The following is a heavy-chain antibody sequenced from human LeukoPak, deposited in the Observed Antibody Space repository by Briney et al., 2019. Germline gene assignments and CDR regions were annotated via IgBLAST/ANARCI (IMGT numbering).Heavy chain of an antibody. Sequence: PSETLSLTCTVSGGSISSSSYYWSWIRQPAGKGLEWIGRIYTSGSTNYNPSLKSRVTMSVDTSKNQFSLKLSSVTAADTAVYYCVGTRYCSSTSCSGDAFDIWGQGTMVTVSS. J-gene: IGHJ3*02. CDR3: VGTRYCSSTSCSGDAFDI. CDR2: IYTSGST. V-gene: IGHV4-61*02. D-gene: IGHD2-2*01. CDR1: GGSISSSSYY.